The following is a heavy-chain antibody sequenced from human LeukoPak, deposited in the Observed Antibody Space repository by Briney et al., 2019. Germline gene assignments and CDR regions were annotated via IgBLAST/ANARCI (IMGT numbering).Heavy chain of an antibody. Sequence: PSQTLSLTCTVSGGSISSGDYYWSWIRQPPGKGLEWIGYIYYSGSTYYNPSLKSRVTISVDTSKNQFSLKLSSVTAADTAVYYCARDRAYYYDSSGYSWGQGTRVTVSS. CDR3: ARDRAYYYDSSGYS. CDR1: GGSISSGDYY. CDR2: IYYSGST. D-gene: IGHD3-22*01. V-gene: IGHV4-30-4*01. J-gene: IGHJ5*02.